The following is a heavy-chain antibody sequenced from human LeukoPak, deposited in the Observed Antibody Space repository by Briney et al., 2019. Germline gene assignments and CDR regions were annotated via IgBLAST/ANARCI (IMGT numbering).Heavy chain of an antibody. CDR3: ARVSLYCSGGSCYFGYFQH. CDR1: GGSISSGGYY. V-gene: IGHV4-31*03. D-gene: IGHD2-15*01. Sequence: SQTLSVTCTVSGGSISSGGYYWSWIRQHPGKGLEWIGYIYYSGSTYYNPSLKSRVTISVDTSKNQFSLKLSSVTAADTAVYYCARVSLYCSGGSCYFGYFQHWGQGTLVTVSS. CDR2: IYYSGST. J-gene: IGHJ1*01.